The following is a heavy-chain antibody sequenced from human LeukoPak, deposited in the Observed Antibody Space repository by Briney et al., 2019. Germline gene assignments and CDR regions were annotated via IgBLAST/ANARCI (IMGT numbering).Heavy chain of an antibody. D-gene: IGHD6-19*01. Sequence: EASVKVSCKASGGTFSSYTISWVRQAPGQGLEWMGRIIPILGIANYAQKFQGRVTITADKSTSTAYMELSSLRSEDTAVYYCAREPRSSGCVSYYFDYWGQGTLVTVSS. J-gene: IGHJ4*02. CDR1: GGTFSSYT. CDR3: AREPRSSGCVSYYFDY. V-gene: IGHV1-69*04. CDR2: IIPILGIA.